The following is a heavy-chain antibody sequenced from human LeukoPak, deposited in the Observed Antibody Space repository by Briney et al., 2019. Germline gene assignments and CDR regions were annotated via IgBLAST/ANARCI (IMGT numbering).Heavy chain of an antibody. Sequence: SVKVSCKASGGTFSSYAISWVRQAPGQGLEWMGGIIPIFGTANYAQKFQGRVTITADESTSTAYMELSSLRSEDTAVYYCARSTFPEEHYYYGMDVWGQGTTVTVSS. V-gene: IGHV1-69*13. CDR1: GGTFSSYA. D-gene: IGHD1-26*01. CDR3: ARSTFPEEHYYYGMDV. J-gene: IGHJ6*02. CDR2: IIPIFGTA.